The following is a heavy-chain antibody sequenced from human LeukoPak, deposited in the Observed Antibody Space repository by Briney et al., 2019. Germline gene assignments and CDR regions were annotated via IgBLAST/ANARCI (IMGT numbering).Heavy chain of an antibody. V-gene: IGHV5-51*01. Sequence: GESLKISCKGSEDSFTNYWIGWVRQMPGKGLEWMGIIHPGDSDTRYSPSFEGQVTISADKSSSTAYLQWSSLKASNTAMYYCARRGSRGYSYEVWGQGTLVTVSS. CDR3: ARRGSRGYSYEV. D-gene: IGHD5-18*01. J-gene: IGHJ4*02. CDR2: IHPGDSDT. CDR1: EDSFTNYW.